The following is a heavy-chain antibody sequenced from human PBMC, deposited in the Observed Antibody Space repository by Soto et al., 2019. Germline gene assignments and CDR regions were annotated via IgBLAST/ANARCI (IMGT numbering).Heavy chain of an antibody. V-gene: IGHV5-51*01. CDR2: IHPVDSET. D-gene: IGHD4-4*01. CDR1: GYSFTHYW. Sequence: GESLKISCKGSGYSFTHYWIGWVRQMPGKGLEWMGIIHPVDSETKYSPSFQGQVTMSADRSIGTAYLQWSSLKASDTAMYYCARQDYSNSAGYWGQGTLVTVSS. J-gene: IGHJ4*02. CDR3: ARQDYSNSAGY.